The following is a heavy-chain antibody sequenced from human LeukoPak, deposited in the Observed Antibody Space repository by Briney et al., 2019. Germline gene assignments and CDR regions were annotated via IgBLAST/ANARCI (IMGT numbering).Heavy chain of an antibody. V-gene: IGHV3-74*01. Sequence: GGSLGLSCAASGFTFSSYWMHWVRQAPGKGLVWVSRINSDGSRTSYADSVKGRFTISRDNAKNTLYLQMNSLRAEDTAVYYCARGPMVRTNLFDYWGQGTLVTVSS. CDR2: INSDGSRT. J-gene: IGHJ4*02. CDR1: GFTFSSYW. D-gene: IGHD3-10*01. CDR3: ARGPMVRTNLFDY.